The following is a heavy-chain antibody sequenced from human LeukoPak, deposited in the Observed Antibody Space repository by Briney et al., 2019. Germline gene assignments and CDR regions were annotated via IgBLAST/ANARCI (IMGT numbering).Heavy chain of an antibody. D-gene: IGHD4-17*01. CDR3: ASRGYGDRGYYYMDV. V-gene: IGHV3-7*01. J-gene: IGHJ6*03. Sequence: GGSLRLSCAASGFTFSSYGMHWVRQAPGKGLEWVANIKQDGSEKYYVDSVKGRFTISRDNAKNSLYLQMNSLRAEDTAVYYCASRGYGDRGYYYMDVWGKGTTVTVSS. CDR2: IKQDGSEK. CDR1: GFTFSSYG.